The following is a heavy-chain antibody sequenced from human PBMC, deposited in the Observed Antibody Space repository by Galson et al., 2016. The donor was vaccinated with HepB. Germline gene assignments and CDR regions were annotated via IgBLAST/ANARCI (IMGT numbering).Heavy chain of an antibody. Sequence: SVKVSCKASGYTFINYYMHWVRQAPGQGLEWMGIGNPRTGSTSYAQKFQDRVTVTRDTSTSTVYMELSSLRSEDTAVYYCARDRGSNSLQGYGMDVWGQGTPVTVSS. D-gene: IGHD3-10*01. V-gene: IGHV1-46*01. CDR2: GNPRTGST. CDR3: ARDRGSNSLQGYGMDV. CDR1: GYTFINYY. J-gene: IGHJ6*02.